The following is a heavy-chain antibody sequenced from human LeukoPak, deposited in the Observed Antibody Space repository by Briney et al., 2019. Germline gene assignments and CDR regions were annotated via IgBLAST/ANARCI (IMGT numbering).Heavy chain of an antibody. CDR1: GFNVDTNY. CDR3: ARDRVTPGVAVTGSDC. V-gene: IGHV3-53*01. D-gene: IGHD6-19*01. Sequence: GGSLRLSCAASGFNVDTNYMSWVRQAPGKGLEWVSVIYAGGSKFYADSVKGRFTISRDNSKNTLYLQMNSLRAEDTAVYYCARDRVTPGVAVTGSDCWGQGALVTVSS. J-gene: IGHJ4*02. CDR2: IYAGGSK.